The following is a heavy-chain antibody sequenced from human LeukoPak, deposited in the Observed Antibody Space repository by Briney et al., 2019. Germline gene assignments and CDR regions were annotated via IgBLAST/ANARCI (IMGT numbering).Heavy chain of an antibody. V-gene: IGHV1-69*05. CDR3: AIISVAGTRDFDY. J-gene: IGHJ4*02. CDR2: IIPIFGTA. Sequence: SVKVSCKASGGTFSSYAISWVRQAPGQGLEWMGGIIPIFGTANYAQKFQGRVTMTTETSTTTAYMELRSLKSDDTAVYYCAIISVAGTRDFDYWGQGTPVTVSS. CDR1: GGTFSSYA. D-gene: IGHD1/OR15-1a*01.